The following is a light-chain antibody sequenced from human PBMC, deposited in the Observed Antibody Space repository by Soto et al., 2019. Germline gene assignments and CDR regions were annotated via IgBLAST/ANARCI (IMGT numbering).Light chain of an antibody. V-gene: IGKV3-15*01. Sequence: EIVMTQSPATLSVSPGERATLSCRASQSVSSSLAWYQQKPGQAPRLLIYGTSTRATGIPARFSGSGSGTDFTPTISSLEPEDFAVYYCQQRSNWPSITFGQGTRLEIK. CDR1: QSVSSS. CDR2: GTS. CDR3: QQRSNWPSIT. J-gene: IGKJ5*01.